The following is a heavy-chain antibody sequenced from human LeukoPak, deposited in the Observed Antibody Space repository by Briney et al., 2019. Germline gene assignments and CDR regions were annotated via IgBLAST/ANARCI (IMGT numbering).Heavy chain of an antibody. J-gene: IGHJ4*02. D-gene: IGHD3-22*01. CDR2: IYYSGST. Sequence: SETLSLTCTVSGGSISISNYYWSWLRQPPGKGLEWLGSIYYSGSTYYNPSLKSRVTISVDTSENYFSLKLDSLTAADTAVYYCARSYYYDSSGPVDFWGQGTLVTVSS. CDR3: ARSYYYDSSGPVDF. V-gene: IGHV4-39*07. CDR1: GGSISISNYY.